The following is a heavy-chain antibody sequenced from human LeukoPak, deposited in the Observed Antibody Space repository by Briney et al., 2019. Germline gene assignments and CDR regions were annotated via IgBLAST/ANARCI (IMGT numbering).Heavy chain of an antibody. CDR3: ARAGVLMVYPDPIFDY. CDR2: IYYSGST. V-gene: IGHV4-39*07. D-gene: IGHD2-8*01. CDR1: GGSISSSSYY. J-gene: IGHJ4*02. Sequence: SETLSLTCTVSGGSISSSSYYWGWIRQPPGKGLEWIGSIYYSGSTYYNPSLKSRVTISVGTSKNQFSLKLSSVTAADTAVYYRARAGVLMVYPDPIFDYWGQGTLVTVSS.